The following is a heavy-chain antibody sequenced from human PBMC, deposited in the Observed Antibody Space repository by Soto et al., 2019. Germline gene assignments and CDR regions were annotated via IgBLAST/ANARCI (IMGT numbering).Heavy chain of an antibody. CDR1: GGTFSNHI. V-gene: IGHV1-69*02. J-gene: IGHJ2*01. Sequence: SVKVSCKASGGTFSNHIITWVRQAPGQGPEWMGRIIPMLDITNYAQKFQGRVTITADKSTTTAYMEVSSLRPEDTAMYYCARGHQRWLHLWYFDLRGRGTPVSVSX. CDR2: IIPMLDIT. CDR3: ARGHQRWLHLWYFDL. D-gene: IGHD5-12*01.